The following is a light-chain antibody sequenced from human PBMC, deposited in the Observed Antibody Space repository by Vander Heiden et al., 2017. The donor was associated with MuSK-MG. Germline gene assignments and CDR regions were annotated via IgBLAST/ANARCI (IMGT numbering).Light chain of an antibody. J-gene: IGKJ2*01. CDR1: QSVSIY. V-gene: IGKV3-11*01. CDR3: QRCNNWAGT. CDR2: DAS. Sequence: EIVLTQSPATLSLSPGERATLSCRASQSVSIYLAWYQQKPGQAPRLLIYDASNRATGIPARFSGSGSGTDFTLTISSLDPEDFTVYYCQRCNNWAGTFGQGTRLEMK.